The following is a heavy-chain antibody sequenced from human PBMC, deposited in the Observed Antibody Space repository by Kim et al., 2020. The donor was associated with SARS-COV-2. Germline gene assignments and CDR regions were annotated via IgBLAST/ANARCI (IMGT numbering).Heavy chain of an antibody. Sequence: GGSLRLSCAASGFTFSSYGMHWVRQAPGKGLELVAVISYDGSNKYYADSVKGRFTISRDNSKNTLYLQMNSLRAEDTAVYYCANLASSSSSHPLTLWGQGTLVTVSS. V-gene: IGHV3-30*18. CDR1: GFTFSSYG. J-gene: IGHJ4*02. D-gene: IGHD6-6*01. CDR3: ANLASSSSSHPLTL. CDR2: ISYDGSNK.